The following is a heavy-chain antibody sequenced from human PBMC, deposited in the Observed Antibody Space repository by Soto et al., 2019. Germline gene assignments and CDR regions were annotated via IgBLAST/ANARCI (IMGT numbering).Heavy chain of an antibody. Sequence: ASVKVSCKASGYTFTGYYMHWVRQAPGQGLEWMGWINPNSGGTNYAQKFQGWVTMTRDTSISTAYMELSRLRSDDTAVYYCARGVIAVAGTYYFDYWGQGTLVTVSS. CDR1: GYTFTGYY. CDR3: ARGVIAVAGTYYFDY. J-gene: IGHJ4*02. D-gene: IGHD6-19*01. CDR2: INPNSGGT. V-gene: IGHV1-2*04.